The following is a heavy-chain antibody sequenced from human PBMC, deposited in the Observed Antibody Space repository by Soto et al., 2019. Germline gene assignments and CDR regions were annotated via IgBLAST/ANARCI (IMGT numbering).Heavy chain of an antibody. Sequence: QVQLVQSGAEVKKPGASVKVSCKASGYTFTSYYMHWVRQAPGHGLEWMGIINPSGGSTSYAQKFQGRVTMTRDTSTSTVYMELSSLRSEDTAVYYCAREGSCSSTSCYALLAYWGQGTLVTVSS. V-gene: IGHV1-46*01. CDR1: GYTFTSYY. J-gene: IGHJ4*02. D-gene: IGHD2-2*01. CDR3: AREGSCSSTSCYALLAY. CDR2: INPSGGST.